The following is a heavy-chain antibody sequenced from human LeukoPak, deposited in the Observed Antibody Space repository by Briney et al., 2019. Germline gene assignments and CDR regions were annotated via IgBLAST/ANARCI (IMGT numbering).Heavy chain of an antibody. CDR3: ARAPLTTTYYYYYMDV. J-gene: IGHJ6*03. D-gene: IGHD4-11*01. Sequence: GGSLRLSCAASGFTFDDYGMSWVRQAPGKGLEWVSGLNWNGGSTGYADSVKGRFTISRDNAKNSLYLQMNSLRAEDTALYYCARAPLTTTYYYYYMDVWGKGTTVTVSS. CDR1: GFTFDDYG. CDR2: LNWNGGST. V-gene: IGHV3-20*04.